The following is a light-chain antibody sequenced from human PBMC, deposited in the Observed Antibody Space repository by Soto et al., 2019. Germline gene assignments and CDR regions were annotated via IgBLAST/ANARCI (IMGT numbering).Light chain of an antibody. CDR1: HDVSSR. CDR2: DAS. V-gene: IGKV3-15*01. J-gene: IGKJ4*01. CDR3: QHYTNWPLT. Sequence: EIVMTQSPVTLSISPGERATLSCRVSHDVSSRLAWYQQKPGQAPRLLIYDASTRATGLPARFSGSGSGTEFTLTICSLLSEDFAVYYCQHYTNWPLTFGGGTKV.